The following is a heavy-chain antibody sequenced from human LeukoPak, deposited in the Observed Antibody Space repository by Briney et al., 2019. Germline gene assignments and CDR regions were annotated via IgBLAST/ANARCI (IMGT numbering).Heavy chain of an antibody. Sequence: SVKVSCKASGYTFTGYYMHWVRQAPGQGLEWMGLINPNSGGTNYAQKFQGRVTMTRDTSISTAYMELSRLRSDDKAVYYCARDWYSSGWTYYYYYYMDVWGKGTTVTVSS. CDR2: INPNSGGT. CDR3: ARDWYSSGWTYYYYYYMDV. J-gene: IGHJ6*03. V-gene: IGHV1-2*02. CDR1: GYTFTGYY. D-gene: IGHD6-19*01.